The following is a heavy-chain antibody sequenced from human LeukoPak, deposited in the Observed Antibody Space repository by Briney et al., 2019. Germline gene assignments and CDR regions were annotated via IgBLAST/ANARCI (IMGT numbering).Heavy chain of an antibody. CDR2: IYTSGNT. D-gene: IGHD2-21*01. CDR3: ASLSIGPSPYFYYYMDV. J-gene: IGHJ6*03. Sequence: SETLSLTCTVSGASIDSYYWGWIRQPPGKGLEWIGYIYTSGNTIYNPSLKSPVTISMDTSKNQFSLKMRSVTAADTAVYYCASLSIGPSPYFYYYMDVWGKGTSVTVSS. CDR1: GASIDSYY. V-gene: IGHV4-4*09.